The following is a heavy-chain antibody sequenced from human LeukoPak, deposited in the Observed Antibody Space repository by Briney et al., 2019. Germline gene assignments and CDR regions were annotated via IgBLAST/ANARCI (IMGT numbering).Heavy chain of an antibody. CDR1: GDSISSNDYY. J-gene: IGHJ4*02. D-gene: IGHD5-24*01. CDR3: ARGLRWLQPFDY. CDR2: IYYTGST. V-gene: IGHV4-39*01. Sequence: SETLSLTCTVSGDSISSNDYYWGWIRQPPGKGLEWIGTIYYTGSTYYIPSLKSRLTISLDTSKDQFSLKLSSVTAADTAVYYCARGLRWLQPFDYWGQGTLVTVSS.